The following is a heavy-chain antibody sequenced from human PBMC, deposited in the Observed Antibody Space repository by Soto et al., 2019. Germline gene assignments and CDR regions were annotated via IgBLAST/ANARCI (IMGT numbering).Heavy chain of an antibody. D-gene: IGHD2-15*01. J-gene: IGHJ4*02. CDR1: GYTFLNYG. CDR3: TRDRDCASDRCPPGWPDY. Sequence: QVKLVQSGAEVKKPGAAVKVSCKASGYTFLNYGISWVRQAPGEGLQWMGWISTHSGNTNYAQKFQGRVTMTTDSATKTVHLELRSLRSDDTALYFCTRDRDCASDRCPPGWPDYWGQGTLVAVSS. V-gene: IGHV1-18*01. CDR2: ISTHSGNT.